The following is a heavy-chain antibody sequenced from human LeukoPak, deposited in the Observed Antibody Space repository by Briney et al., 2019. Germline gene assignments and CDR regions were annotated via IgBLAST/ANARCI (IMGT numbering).Heavy chain of an antibody. V-gene: IGHV3-48*04. CDR2: ISSSSSTI. CDR1: GFTFSSYS. Sequence: GGSLRLSCAASGFTFSSYSMNWVRQAPGKGLEWVSYISSSSSTIYYADSVKGRFTISRDNAKNSLYLQMNSLRAEDTAVYYCARDFDSSGYYYPWYFDCWGQGTLVTVSS. D-gene: IGHD3-22*01. J-gene: IGHJ4*02. CDR3: ARDFDSSGYYYPWYFDC.